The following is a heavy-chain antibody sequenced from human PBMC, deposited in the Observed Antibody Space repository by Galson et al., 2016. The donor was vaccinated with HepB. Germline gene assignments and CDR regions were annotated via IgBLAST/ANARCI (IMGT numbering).Heavy chain of an antibody. J-gene: IGHJ5*02. CDR1: GFTFSFYS. Sequence: SLRLSCAASGFTFSFYSMIWVRQAPGKGLEWISYISSSSSTIYYADSVQGRFTISRDNAKNSLYLQMNSLRDEDTAVYYCARGGNSGRGSFDPWGQGTLVTVSS. CDR3: ARGGNSGRGSFDP. D-gene: IGHD4-23*01. CDR2: ISSSSSTI. V-gene: IGHV3-48*02.